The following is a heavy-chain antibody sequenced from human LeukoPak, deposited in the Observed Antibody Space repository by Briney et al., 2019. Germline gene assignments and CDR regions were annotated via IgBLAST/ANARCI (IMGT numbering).Heavy chain of an antibody. J-gene: IGHJ4*02. Sequence: SETLSLTCTVSGGSISSSSYYWGWIRQPPGKGLEWIGSIYYSGSTYYNPSLKSRVTISVDTSKNHFSVKLSSVTAANTAVYYCAREYYFDSTGYLYWGQGILVTVSS. D-gene: IGHD3-22*01. CDR3: AREYYFDSTGYLY. CDR2: IYYSGST. CDR1: GGSISSSSYY. V-gene: IGHV4-39*02.